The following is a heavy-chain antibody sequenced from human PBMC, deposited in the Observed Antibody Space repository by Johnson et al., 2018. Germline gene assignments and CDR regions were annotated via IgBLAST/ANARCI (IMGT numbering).Heavy chain of an antibody. CDR1: GFTFSSYG. Sequence: VQLVESGGGVVQPGRSLRLSCAASGFTFSSYGMHWVRQAPGKGLEWVAVISYDGSNKYYADSVKGRFTISRDNSKNTLYLQMNSLRAEDTAVYYCARDEGSGSGTQTYYGMDVWGQGTTVTVSS. CDR3: ARDEGSGSGTQTYYGMDV. D-gene: IGHD3-10*01. V-gene: IGHV3-30*03. J-gene: IGHJ6*02. CDR2: ISYDGSNK.